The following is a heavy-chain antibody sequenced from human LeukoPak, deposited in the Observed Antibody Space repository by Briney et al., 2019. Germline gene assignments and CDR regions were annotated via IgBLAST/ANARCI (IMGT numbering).Heavy chain of an antibody. Sequence: ASVKVSCKASGYTFTSYDINWVRQATGQGLEWMGWMNPNSGNTGYAQKFQGRVTMTRNTSISTAYMELSSLRSEDTAVYYCAREAVAGPFLFFDYWGQGTLVTVSS. CDR3: AREAVAGPFLFFDY. CDR1: GYTFTSYD. D-gene: IGHD6-19*01. J-gene: IGHJ4*02. CDR2: MNPNSGNT. V-gene: IGHV1-8*01.